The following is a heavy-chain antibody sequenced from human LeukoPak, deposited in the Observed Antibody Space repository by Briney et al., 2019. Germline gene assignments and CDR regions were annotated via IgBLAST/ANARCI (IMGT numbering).Heavy chain of an antibody. D-gene: IGHD3-10*01. J-gene: IGHJ2*01. V-gene: IGHV1-2*02. CDR3: ARGRGTTMVRGVITNYFDL. CDR1: GYTFTAHY. CDR2: IDVNSGGT. Sequence: AAVKVSCKASGYTFTAHYIHWVRQAPGQGLEWMGWIDVNSGGTNYAQRFLGSVTMTGDTSINTAFMELSRLRSDDTAIYYCARGRGTTMVRGVITNYFDLWGRGSLVTVP.